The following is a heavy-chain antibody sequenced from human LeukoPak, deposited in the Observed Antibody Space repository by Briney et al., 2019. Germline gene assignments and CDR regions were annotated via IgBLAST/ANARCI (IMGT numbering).Heavy chain of an antibody. Sequence: GGSLRLSCAASGFTFSSYSMNWVRQAPGKGLEWVGRIKSKTDDGTIDYAAPVKGRFAISRDDSKNTLYLQMNGLKTEDTGVYYCVRGLEFRGVNTPCYWGQGTLVTVSS. D-gene: IGHD3-10*01. CDR3: VRGLEFRGVNTPCY. CDR1: GFTFSSYS. J-gene: IGHJ4*02. CDR2: IKSKTDDGTI. V-gene: IGHV3-15*01.